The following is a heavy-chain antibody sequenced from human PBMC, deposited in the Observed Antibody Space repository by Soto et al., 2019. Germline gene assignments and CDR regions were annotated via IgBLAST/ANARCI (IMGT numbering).Heavy chain of an antibody. CDR2: IKSKTDGGTT. CDR1: GFTFSNAW. CDR3: TSLTTSGSYYYYYYGMDV. D-gene: IGHD1-26*01. J-gene: IGHJ6*02. Sequence: GGSLRLSCAASGFTFSNAWMNWVRQAPGKGLEWVGRIKSKTDGGTTDYAAPVKGRFTISRDDSKNTLYLQMNSLKTEDTAVYYCTSLTTSGSYYYYYYGMDVWGQGTTVTVSS. V-gene: IGHV3-15*07.